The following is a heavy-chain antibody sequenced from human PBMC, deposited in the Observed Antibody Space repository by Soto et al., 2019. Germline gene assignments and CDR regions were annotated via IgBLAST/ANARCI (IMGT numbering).Heavy chain of an antibody. CDR1: GYSITNGYY. J-gene: IGHJ5*02. Sequence: PSGTLYLTCAVSGYSITNGYYWGWVRQPPGKGLEWIGSIYHSGNTYYNPSLKSRVTISLDTSKNRFSLNLTSVTAADSAVYYCARGDWFHPWGPGTLVTVSS. V-gene: IGHV4-38-2*01. CDR2: IYHSGNT. CDR3: ARGDWFHP.